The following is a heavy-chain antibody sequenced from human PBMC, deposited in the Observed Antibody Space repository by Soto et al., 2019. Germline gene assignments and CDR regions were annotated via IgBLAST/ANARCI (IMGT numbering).Heavy chain of an antibody. D-gene: IGHD2-2*02. V-gene: IGHV1-3*01. J-gene: IGHJ6*02. Sequence: QVQLVQSGAEVKKPGASVKVSCKASGYTFTSYAMHWVRQAPGQRLEWMGWINAGNGNTKYSQKFQGRVTITRDTSASTAYMKLSSLRSEDTAVYYCARQEGSDIVVVPAAITQYYDYYYGMDVWGQGTTVTVSS. CDR2: INAGNGNT. CDR1: GYTFTSYA. CDR3: ARQEGSDIVVVPAAITQYYDYYYGMDV.